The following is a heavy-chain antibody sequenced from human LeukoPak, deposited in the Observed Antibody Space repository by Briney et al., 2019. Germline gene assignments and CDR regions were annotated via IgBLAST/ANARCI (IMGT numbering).Heavy chain of an antibody. J-gene: IGHJ4*02. CDR1: GFTFSSYA. Sequence: PGGSLRLSCAASGFTFSSYAMSWVRQAPGKGLEWVPAISGSGGSTYYADSVKGRFTISRDNSKNTLYLQMNSLRAEDTAVYYCAKVPFYDILTGPLLWGQGTLVTVSS. CDR2: ISGSGGST. D-gene: IGHD3-9*01. CDR3: AKVPFYDILTGPLL. V-gene: IGHV3-23*01.